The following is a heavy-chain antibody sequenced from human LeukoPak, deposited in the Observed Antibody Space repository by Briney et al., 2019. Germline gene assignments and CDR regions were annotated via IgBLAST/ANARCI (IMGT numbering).Heavy chain of an antibody. CDR1: GFTFSSYA. V-gene: IGHV3-23*01. D-gene: IGHD6-13*01. J-gene: IGHJ6*03. Sequence: GGSLRLSCAASGFTFSSYAMSWVRQAPGKGLEWVPAISGSGGSTYYANSVKGRFTISRDNSKNTLYLQMNSLRAEDTAVYYCAKVSDSSSWFRIIDYYYMDVWGKGTTVTVSS. CDR2: ISGSGGST. CDR3: AKVSDSSSWFRIIDYYYMDV.